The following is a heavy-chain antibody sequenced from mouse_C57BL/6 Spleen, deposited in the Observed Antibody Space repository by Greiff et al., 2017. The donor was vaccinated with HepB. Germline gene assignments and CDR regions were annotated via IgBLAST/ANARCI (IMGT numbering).Heavy chain of an antibody. J-gene: IGHJ4*01. Sequence: VQLQQSGPGLVAPSQSLSITCTVSGFSLTSYAISWVRQPPGKGLEWLGVIWTGGGTNYNSALKSRLSISKDNSKSQVFLKMNSLQTDDTARYYCARADYYGSSDAMDYWGQGTSVTVSS. CDR2: IWTGGGT. D-gene: IGHD1-1*01. CDR1: GFSLTSYA. V-gene: IGHV2-9-1*01. CDR3: ARADYYGSSDAMDY.